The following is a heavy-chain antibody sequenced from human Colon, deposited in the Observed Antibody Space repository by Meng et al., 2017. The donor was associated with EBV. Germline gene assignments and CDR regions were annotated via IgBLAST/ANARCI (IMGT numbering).Heavy chain of an antibody. CDR1: GDSMRSNSW. J-gene: IGHJ4*02. V-gene: IGHV4-4*02. CDR2: IYHSAFS. CDR3: ASRDYGNYPLKSP. D-gene: IGHD4/OR15-4a*01. Sequence: QVILQEAGAGMVEASGTLSLTGAVSGDSMRSNSWGRWVRRPPGKGLEWIGQIYHSAFSTYNPSLKSRVTMSVDKSRNQFSLTLRSVTAADTAVYYCASRDYGNYPLKSPWGPGALVTVSS.